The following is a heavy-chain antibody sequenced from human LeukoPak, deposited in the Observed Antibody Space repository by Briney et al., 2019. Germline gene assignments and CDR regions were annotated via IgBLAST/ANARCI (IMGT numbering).Heavy chain of an antibody. J-gene: IGHJ4*02. D-gene: IGHD2-15*01. CDR3: ARSVVVVAATQRRQSYYFDY. Sequence: RAGGPLRLSCAVSGFKFSSYWMNWVRQVPGKGLMWVAHINTNGDNANYADSVKGRFTISRDNSKNTLYLQMNSLRAEDTAVYYCARSVVVVAATQRRQSYYFDYWGQGTLVTVSS. CDR2: INTNGDNA. CDR1: GFKFSSYW. V-gene: IGHV3-74*01.